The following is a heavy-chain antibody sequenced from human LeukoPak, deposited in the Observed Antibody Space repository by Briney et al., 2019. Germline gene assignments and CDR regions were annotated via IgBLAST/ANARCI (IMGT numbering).Heavy chain of an antibody. CDR3: ARDKKSGESSEIDY. CDR2: INRDRSTT. Sequence: GGSLRLSCAASGFTFSNYWVHWVRQAPGKGLVGVSRINRDRSTTKYADSVKGRFTVSRDNAKNTLNLQMNSLRAEDTAVYYCARDKKSGESSEIDYWGQGTLVTVSS. V-gene: IGHV3-74*03. J-gene: IGHJ4*02. CDR1: GFTFSNYW. D-gene: IGHD3-10*01.